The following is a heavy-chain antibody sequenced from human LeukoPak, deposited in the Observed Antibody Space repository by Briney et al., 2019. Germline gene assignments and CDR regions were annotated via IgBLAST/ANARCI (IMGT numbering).Heavy chain of an antibody. D-gene: IGHD6-19*01. Sequence: GGSLRLSCAASGFTFSSYGMHWVRQAPGKGLEWVAVISYDGSNKYYADSVKGRFTISRDNAKNSLYLQMNSLRAEDTAVYYCARVRSIAVAGTRFDPWGQGTLVTVSS. J-gene: IGHJ5*02. CDR2: ISYDGSNK. CDR1: GFTFSSYG. CDR3: ARVRSIAVAGTRFDP. V-gene: IGHV3-30*03.